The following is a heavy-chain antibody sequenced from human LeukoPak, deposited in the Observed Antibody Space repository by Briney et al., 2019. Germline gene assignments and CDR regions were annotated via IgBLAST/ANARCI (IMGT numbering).Heavy chain of an antibody. Sequence: GGSLRLSCAASGFTFSNYGMYWVRQPPGKRLEWVAFIRYHGSDTYYADSVQGRFTISRDNSKNTLYLQMNSLRAEDTAVYYCAKAVGRIYDSTDYWGQGTLVTVSS. V-gene: IGHV3-30*02. CDR3: AKAVGRIYDSTDY. D-gene: IGHD3-22*01. CDR1: GFTFSNYG. CDR2: IRYHGSDT. J-gene: IGHJ4*02.